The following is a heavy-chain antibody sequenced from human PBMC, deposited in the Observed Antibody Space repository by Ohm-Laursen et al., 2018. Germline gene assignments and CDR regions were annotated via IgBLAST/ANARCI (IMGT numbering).Heavy chain of an antibody. Sequence: SVKVSCKSSGYTFSSYDIIWVRQASGQVPEWMGLMNPNSHNTGYARKFRGRVSMTSDSSISTAYMELYSLTSEDTATYYCARAVRYQLLSDPWGQGTLVTVSS. CDR2: MNPNSHNT. CDR3: ARAVRYQLLSDP. J-gene: IGHJ5*02. D-gene: IGHD4-23*01. CDR1: GYTFSSYD. V-gene: IGHV1-8*01.